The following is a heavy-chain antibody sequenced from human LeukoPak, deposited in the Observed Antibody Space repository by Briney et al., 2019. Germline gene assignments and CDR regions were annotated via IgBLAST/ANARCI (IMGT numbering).Heavy chain of an antibody. CDR1: GFTFDDYA. CDR2: ISWNSGSI. J-gene: IGHJ4*02. V-gene: IGHV3-9*01. Sequence: PGGSLRLSCAASGFTFDDYAMHWVRQVPGKGLEWVSGISWNSGSIVYADSVKGRFTISRDNAKNSLYLQMNSLRAEDTALYYCAKDKSYYGSGSPDYWGQGTPVTVSS. D-gene: IGHD3-10*01. CDR3: AKDKSYYGSGSPDY.